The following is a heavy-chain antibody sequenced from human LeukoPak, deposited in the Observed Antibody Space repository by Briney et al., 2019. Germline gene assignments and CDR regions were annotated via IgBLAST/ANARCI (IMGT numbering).Heavy chain of an antibody. CDR2: IYGSGRT. D-gene: IGHD5-18*01. J-gene: IGHJ6*02. V-gene: IGHV4-59*12. Sequence: SETLSLTCTVSGGSISSYYWSWIRQPPGKGLEWIGHIYGSGRTNYNPSLRSGVTLSVGTSKNQFSLKLSSVTAADTAVYYCARGSFLYSYGYFSYYYYGMDVWGQGTTVTVSS. CDR1: GGSISSYY. CDR3: ARGSFLYSYGYFSYYYYGMDV.